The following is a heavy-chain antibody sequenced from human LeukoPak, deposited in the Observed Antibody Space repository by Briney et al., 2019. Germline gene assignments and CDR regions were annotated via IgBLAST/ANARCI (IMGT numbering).Heavy chain of an antibody. CDR3: AREGRYGDYEGY. J-gene: IGHJ4*02. D-gene: IGHD4-17*01. CDR1: GASLNSYY. CDR2: IYSGGST. Sequence: SETLSLTCTVSGASLNSYYWSWIRQPAGKGLEWIGRIYSGGSTNYNPSLKSRVTLSVDTSKNQFSLRLSSLTVADTAVYYCAREGRYGDYEGYWGQGTLVTVSS. V-gene: IGHV4-4*07.